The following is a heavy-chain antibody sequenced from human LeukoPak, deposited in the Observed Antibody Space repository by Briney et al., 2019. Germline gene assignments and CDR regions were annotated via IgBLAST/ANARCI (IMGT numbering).Heavy chain of an antibody. Sequence: GGSLRLSCAASGFTFSSYSMNWVRQAPGKGLEWVSHITASGTAMFYADSVKGRFTISRDNAKNSLYLQMNSLRDEDTAVYYCASSGSYKFDYWGQGTLVTVSS. CDR1: GFTFSSYS. CDR2: ITASGTAM. D-gene: IGHD1-26*01. V-gene: IGHV3-48*02. J-gene: IGHJ4*02. CDR3: ASSGSYKFDY.